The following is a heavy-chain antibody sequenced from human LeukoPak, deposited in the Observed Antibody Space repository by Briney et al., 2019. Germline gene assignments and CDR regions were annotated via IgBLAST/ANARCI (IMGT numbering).Heavy chain of an antibody. Sequence: GGSLRLSCAASGFTFSSYGMNWVRQAPGKGLEWVSYISSSGYTIYYADSVKGRFTISRDNAKNSLYLQMNSLRAEDTAVYYCAREDCSSTSCYDPSVSDYWGQGTLVTVSS. V-gene: IGHV3-48*03. CDR2: ISSSGYTI. CDR1: GFTFSSYG. D-gene: IGHD2-2*01. CDR3: AREDCSSTSCYDPSVSDY. J-gene: IGHJ4*02.